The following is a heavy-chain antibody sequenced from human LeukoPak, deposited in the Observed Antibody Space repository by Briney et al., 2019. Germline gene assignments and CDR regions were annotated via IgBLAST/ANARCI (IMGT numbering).Heavy chain of an antibody. J-gene: IGHJ4*02. Sequence: RPGGSLRLSCAASGFTFSSYAMSWVRQAPGKGLEWVANIKQDGSEKYYVDSVKGRFTISRDNAKNSPYLQMNSLRAEDTAVYYCARDRLPYYYDSSGYYNWGQGTLVTVSS. CDR3: ARDRLPYYYDSSGYYN. V-gene: IGHV3-7*01. CDR1: GFTFSSYA. D-gene: IGHD3-22*01. CDR2: IKQDGSEK.